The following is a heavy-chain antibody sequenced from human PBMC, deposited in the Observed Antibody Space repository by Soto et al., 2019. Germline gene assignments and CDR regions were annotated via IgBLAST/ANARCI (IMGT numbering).Heavy chain of an antibody. CDR2: IKSKTDGGTT. CDR3: AREGVHNYTEYYFDY. V-gene: IGHV3-15*01. J-gene: IGHJ4*02. Sequence: LRLSCAASGFTFSNAWMSWVRQAPGKGLEWVGRIKSKTDGGTTDYAAPVKGRFTISGDDSKNTLYLQMNSLTAEDTAVYYCAREGVHNYTEYYFDYWGQGTLVTVSS. D-gene: IGHD3-10*01. CDR1: GFTFSNAW.